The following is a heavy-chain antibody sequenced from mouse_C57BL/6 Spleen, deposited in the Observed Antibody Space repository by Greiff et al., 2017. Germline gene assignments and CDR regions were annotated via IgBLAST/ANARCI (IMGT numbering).Heavy chain of an antibody. CDR2: ISGGGGNT. V-gene: IGHV5-9*01. CDR3: ARHNYSNYYAMDY. CDR1: GFTFSSYT. Sequence: EVHLVESGGGLVKPGGSLKLSCAASGFTFSSYTMSWVRQTPEKRLEWVATISGGGGNTYYPDSVKGRFTISRDNAKNTLYLQMSSLRSEDTALYYCARHNYSNYYAMDYWGQGTSVTVSS. D-gene: IGHD2-5*01. J-gene: IGHJ4*01.